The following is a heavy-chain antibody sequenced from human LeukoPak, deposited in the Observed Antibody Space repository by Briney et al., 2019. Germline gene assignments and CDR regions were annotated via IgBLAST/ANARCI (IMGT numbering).Heavy chain of an antibody. CDR1: GFTFSSYE. J-gene: IGHJ4*02. CDR3: ARVVATGHDPDY. D-gene: IGHD6-13*01. V-gene: IGHV3-48*03. Sequence: SGGSLRLSCAASGFTFSSYEMNWVRQAPGKELEWVSYISSSGDTIYYADSVKGRFTISRDNAKNSLYLEMNSLRAEDTAVYYCARVVATGHDPDYWGQGTLVTVSS. CDR2: ISSSGDTI.